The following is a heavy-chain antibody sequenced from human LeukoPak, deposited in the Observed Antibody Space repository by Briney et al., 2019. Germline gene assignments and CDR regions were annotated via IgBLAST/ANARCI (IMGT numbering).Heavy chain of an antibody. CDR1: GGSITNYY. Sequence: NPSETLSLTCTVSGGSITNYYWRWIRQPPGKVLEWIGYIYYTGSTNYNPSLRSRVTISVDTSKNQLSLKLTSVTPPDTAVYARKAAAGIPPLYNWFDPWGQGTLVTVSA. CDR2: IYYTGST. D-gene: IGHD6-13*01. CDR3: KAAAGIPPLYNWFDP. J-gene: IGHJ5*02. V-gene: IGHV4-59*01.